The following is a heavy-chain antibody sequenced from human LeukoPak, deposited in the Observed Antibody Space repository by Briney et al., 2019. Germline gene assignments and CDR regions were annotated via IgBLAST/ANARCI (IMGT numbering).Heavy chain of an antibody. D-gene: IGHD2-2*02. CDR1: GGTFSSYA. J-gene: IGHJ4*02. V-gene: IGHV1-69*05. CDR2: IIPIFGTA. Sequence: GASVKVSCKASGGTFSSYAISWVRQAPGQGLEWMGGIIPIFGTANYAQKFQGRVTMTRDTSISTAYMELSRLRSDDTAVYYCARQFLTGCYIHWGQGTLVTVSS. CDR3: ARQFLTGCYIH.